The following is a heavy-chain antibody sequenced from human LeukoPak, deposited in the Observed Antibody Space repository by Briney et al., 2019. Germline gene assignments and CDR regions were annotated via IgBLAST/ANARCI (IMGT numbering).Heavy chain of an antibody. J-gene: IGHJ3*01. D-gene: IGHD6-19*01. Sequence: SGGSLRLSCAASGFTFRIYAMSWVRQAPGKGLEWVSAISGSGGSTYYADSVKGRFTISRDNSKNTLYLQMNSLRAEDTAVYYCAKPCRSGLSPFDAFDVWGQGTMVTVSS. V-gene: IGHV3-23*01. CDR1: GFTFRIYA. CDR2: ISGSGGST. CDR3: AKPCRSGLSPFDAFDV.